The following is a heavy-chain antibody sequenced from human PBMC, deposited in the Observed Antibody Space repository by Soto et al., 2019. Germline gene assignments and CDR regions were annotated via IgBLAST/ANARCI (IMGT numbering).Heavy chain of an antibody. V-gene: IGHV4-4*02. CDR2: IYHSGST. Sequence: SETLSLTCAVSGGSISSSNWWSWVRQPPGKGLEWIGEIYHSGSTNYNPSLKSRVTMSVDTSKNQFSLKLSSVTAADTAVYYCARDRIAAAGTPYYFDYWGQGTLVTVSS. J-gene: IGHJ4*02. D-gene: IGHD6-13*01. CDR3: ARDRIAAAGTPYYFDY. CDR1: GGSISSSNW.